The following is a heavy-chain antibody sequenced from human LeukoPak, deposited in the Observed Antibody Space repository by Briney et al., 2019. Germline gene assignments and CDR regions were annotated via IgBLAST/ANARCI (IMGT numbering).Heavy chain of an antibody. V-gene: IGHV3-7*01. CDR2: IKQDGSEK. Sequence: PGGSLRLSCAASGFTFSNYWMSWVRQAPGKGLEWVANIKQDGSEKYYVDSVKGRFTISRDNAKNSLYLQMSSLRAEDTAVYYCARQLLSLDYWGQGTLVTVSS. CDR3: ARQLLSLDY. J-gene: IGHJ4*02. CDR1: GFTFSNYW. D-gene: IGHD2-2*01.